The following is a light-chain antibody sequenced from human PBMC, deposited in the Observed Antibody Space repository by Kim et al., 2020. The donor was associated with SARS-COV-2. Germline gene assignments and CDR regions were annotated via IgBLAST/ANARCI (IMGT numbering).Light chain of an antibody. V-gene: IGKV1-39*01. CDR2: AAS. CDR3: QQGYSTPQT. J-gene: IGKJ2*01. CDR1: QSISSY. Sequence: DIQMTQSPSSLSASVGDRVTITCRASQSISSYLNWYQQKPGKAPKLLIYAASSLQSGVPSRFSGSGSGTDFTLTISSLQPEDFATYYGQQGYSTPQTFGQGTKLEI.